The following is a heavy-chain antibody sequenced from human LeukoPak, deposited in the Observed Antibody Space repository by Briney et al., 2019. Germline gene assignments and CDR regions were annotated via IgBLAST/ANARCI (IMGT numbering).Heavy chain of an antibody. CDR2: IKADGVFT. J-gene: IGHJ4*02. Sequence: GGSLRLSCEGSGFAFNVFGMHWIRQAPGKGLEWVAFIKADGVFTNYTEAVKGRFTISRDNSDNTVFLQMESVRPDDTAVYYCARKLMSSRRFEYWGQGTLVTVSS. CDR1: GFAFNVFG. D-gene: IGHD2-8*01. V-gene: IGHV3-30*02. CDR3: ARKLMSSRRFEY.